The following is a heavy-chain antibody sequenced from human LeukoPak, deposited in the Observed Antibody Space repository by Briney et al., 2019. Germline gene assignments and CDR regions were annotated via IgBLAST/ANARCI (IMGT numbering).Heavy chain of an antibody. CDR3: AKDKTWSGYSTYYYYGMDV. D-gene: IGHD3-3*01. CDR2: ISYDGSNK. CDR1: GFTFSSYG. J-gene: IGHJ6*02. Sequence: GGSLRLSCAASGFTFSSYGMHWVRQAPGKGLEWVAVISYDGSNKYYVDSVKGRFTISRDNSKNTLYLQMNSLRAEDTAVYYCAKDKTWSGYSTYYYYGMDVWGQGTTVTVSS. V-gene: IGHV3-30*18.